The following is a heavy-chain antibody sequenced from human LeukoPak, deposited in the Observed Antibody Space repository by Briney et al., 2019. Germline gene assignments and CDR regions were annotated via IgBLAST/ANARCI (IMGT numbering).Heavy chain of an antibody. Sequence: ASVKVSCKASGYTFTSYDINWVRQATGQGLEWMGWMNPNSGNTGYAQKFQGRVTMTRDTSISTAYMELSRLRSDDTAVYYCARGKVGLHPDYWGQGTLVTVSS. J-gene: IGHJ4*02. CDR2: MNPNSGNT. CDR3: ARGKVGLHPDY. V-gene: IGHV1-8*01. CDR1: GYTFTSYD. D-gene: IGHD3/OR15-3a*01.